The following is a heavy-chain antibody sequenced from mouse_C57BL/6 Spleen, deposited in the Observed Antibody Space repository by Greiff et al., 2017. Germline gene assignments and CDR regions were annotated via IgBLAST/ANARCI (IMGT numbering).Heavy chain of an antibody. Sequence: QVQLQQPGAELVKPGASVKLSCKASGYTFTSYWMHWVKQRPGQGLEWIGMIHPNSGSTNYNEKFKSKATLTVDKSSSTAYMQLSSLTSEDSAVYYCARRDWNYYYGDYWGQGTTLTVSS. J-gene: IGHJ2*01. CDR3: ARRDWNYYYGDY. D-gene: IGHD1-1*01. V-gene: IGHV1-64*01. CDR1: GYTFTSYW. CDR2: IHPNSGST.